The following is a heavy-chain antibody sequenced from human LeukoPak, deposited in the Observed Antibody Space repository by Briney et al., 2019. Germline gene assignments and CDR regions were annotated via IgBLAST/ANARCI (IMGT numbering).Heavy chain of an antibody. CDR2: IYTSGST. CDR3: ARGVGYCSSTSCYHYYGMDV. CDR1: GGSISSGSYY. Sequence: SQTLSLTCTVSGGSISSGSYYWIWIRQPAGKGLEWIVRIYTSGSTNYNPSLKSRVTISVDTSKNQFSLKLSSVTAEDTAVYYCARGVGYCSSTSCYHYYGMDVWGQGTTVTVSS. D-gene: IGHD2-2*03. J-gene: IGHJ6*02. V-gene: IGHV4-61*02.